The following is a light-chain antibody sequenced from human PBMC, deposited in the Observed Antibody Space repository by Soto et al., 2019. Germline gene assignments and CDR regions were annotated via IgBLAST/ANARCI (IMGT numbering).Light chain of an antibody. J-gene: IGLJ3*02. V-gene: IGLV8-61*01. CDR3: VLYMGSGTWV. CDR2: NTN. Sequence: QTVVTQEPSFSVSPGRTVTLTCGLSSGSVSTSYYPSCYQQTPGQAPRTLIYNTNTRSSGVPDRFSGSILGNKAALTITGAQADDESDYYCVLYMGSGTWVFGGGTKVTVL. CDR1: SGSVSTSYY.